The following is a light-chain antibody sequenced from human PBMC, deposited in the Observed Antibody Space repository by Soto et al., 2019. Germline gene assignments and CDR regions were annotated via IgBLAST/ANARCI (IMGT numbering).Light chain of an antibody. CDR2: EVI. CDR1: SSDIGGNNY. Sequence: QSALTQPPSASGSPGQSVIISCTGTSSDIGGNNYVSWYQQHPGKAPKLLIYEVIQRPSGVPDRFSGSKSGNTASLTVSGLQAEYEADYYCTSYAGSDNVIFGGGTKLTVL. V-gene: IGLV2-8*01. CDR3: TSYAGSDNVI. J-gene: IGLJ2*01.